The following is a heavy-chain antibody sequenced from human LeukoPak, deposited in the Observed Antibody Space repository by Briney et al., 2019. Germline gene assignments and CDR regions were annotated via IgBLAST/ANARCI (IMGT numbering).Heavy chain of an antibody. CDR3: AKDGNGDYVG. V-gene: IGHV3-9*01. D-gene: IGHD4-17*01. Sequence: GGSLRLSCAASGFTFDDYAMHWVRQAPGKGLEWVSGISWNSGSIGYADSVKGRFTISRDNAKNSLYLQMNSLRAEDTALYYCAKDGNGDYVGWGQGTLVTVS. CDR1: GFTFDDYA. J-gene: IGHJ4*02. CDR2: ISWNSGSI.